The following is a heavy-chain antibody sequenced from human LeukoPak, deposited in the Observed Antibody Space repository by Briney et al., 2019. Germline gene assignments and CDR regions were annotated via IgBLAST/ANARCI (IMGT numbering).Heavy chain of an antibody. D-gene: IGHD6-19*01. CDR3: ARESSGWYQFDY. V-gene: IGHV4-59*01. CDR1: GGSFSGYY. J-gene: IGHJ4*02. CDR2: IYYSGST. Sequence: SETLSLXCAVYGGSFSGYYWSWSRQPPGKGLEWIGYIYYSGSTNYNPSLKSRVTISVDTSKNQFSLKLSSVTAADTAVYYCARESSGWYQFDYWGQGTLVTVSS.